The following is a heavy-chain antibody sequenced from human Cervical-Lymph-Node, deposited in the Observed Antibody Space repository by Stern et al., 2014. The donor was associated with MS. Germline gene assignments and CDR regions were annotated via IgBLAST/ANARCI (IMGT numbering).Heavy chain of an antibody. V-gene: IGHV1-46*03. CDR3: ASARNTAFDI. Sequence: VQLVESGAEVEKPGPSVKVSCTASGYTFTYFFMHWVWQRPGQGLDLEGVITTCGGFTTYAQKFQGRGTITWDTSTHNLYVVLTSLTSEDTAVYYCASARNTAFDIWGQGTLVTVSS. CDR2: ITTCGGFT. CDR1: GYTFTYFF. J-gene: IGHJ3*02.